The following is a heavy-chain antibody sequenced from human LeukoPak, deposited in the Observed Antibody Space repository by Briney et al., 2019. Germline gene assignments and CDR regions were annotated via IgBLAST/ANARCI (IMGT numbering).Heavy chain of an antibody. V-gene: IGHV1-69*13. J-gene: IGHJ4*02. CDR3: AREGMATNHIDY. CDR2: IIPIFGTA. Sequence: SVKVSCKASGGTFSSYAISWVRQAPGQGLEWMGGIIPIFGTANYAQKLQGRVTITADESTSTAYMELSSLRSEDTAVYYCAREGMATNHIDYWGQGTLVTVSS. D-gene: IGHD5-24*01. CDR1: GGTFSSYA.